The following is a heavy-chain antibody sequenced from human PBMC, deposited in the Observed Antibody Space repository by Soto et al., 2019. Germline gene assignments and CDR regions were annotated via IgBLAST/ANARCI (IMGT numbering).Heavy chain of an antibody. CDR2: VKREIDGGTI. D-gene: IGHD3-10*01. J-gene: IGHJ4*02. CDR3: TVGHYGD. CDR1: GLTARDVY. V-gene: IGHV3-15*01. Sequence: EVQLVASGGGLVKPGGSLRLSCPASGLTARDVYLSWVRQPQGKGLELVGHVKREIDGGTIDYAAPVKGRFTISRDDSENTLYLQMNSLKTEDTAVYYCTVGHYGDWGQGTLVTVSP.